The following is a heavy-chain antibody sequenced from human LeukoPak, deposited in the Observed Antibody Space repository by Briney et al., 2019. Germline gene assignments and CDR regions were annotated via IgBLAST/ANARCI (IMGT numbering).Heavy chain of an antibody. CDR2: IRSSGSI. D-gene: IGHD5-24*01. CDR3: ARMATIRGDGYHFDF. CDR1: GDSISGYY. Sequence: SETLSLTCSVSGDSISGYYWNWIRQSPEKGLEWIAYIRSSGSINYNPSLRSRATISLDTSKNQFSLGLTSVTAADTAVYYCARMATIRGDGYHFDFWGQGTLVTVSS. J-gene: IGHJ4*02. V-gene: IGHV4-59*01.